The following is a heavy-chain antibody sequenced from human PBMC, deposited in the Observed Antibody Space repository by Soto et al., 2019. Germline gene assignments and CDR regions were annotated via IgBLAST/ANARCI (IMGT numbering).Heavy chain of an antibody. CDR1: RYSFTSYW. Sequence: GESLKISCKGSRYSFTSYWISWVRQMPGKGLEWMGRIDPSDSYTNYSPSFQGHVTTSADKSISTAYLQWSSLKASDTAMYYCASIHTRRGDSGSFKLDYYYGMDVWGQGTTVTVSS. CDR2: IDPSDSYT. J-gene: IGHJ6*02. D-gene: IGHD1-26*01. CDR3: ASIHTRRGDSGSFKLDYYYGMDV. V-gene: IGHV5-10-1*01.